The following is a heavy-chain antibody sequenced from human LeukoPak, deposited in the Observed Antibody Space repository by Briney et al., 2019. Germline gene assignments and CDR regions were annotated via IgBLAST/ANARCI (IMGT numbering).Heavy chain of an antibody. J-gene: IGHJ5*02. CDR3: ARAKYGDYGERWFDP. CDR1: GGSISSSNW. D-gene: IGHD4-17*01. CDR2: IYHSGST. V-gene: IGHV4-4*02. Sequence: SETLSLTCAVSGGSISSSNWWSWVRQPPGKGLEWIGEIYHSGSTNYNPSLKSRVTISVDKSKNQFSLKLSSVTAADTAVYYCARAKYGDYGERWFDPWAREPWSPSPQ.